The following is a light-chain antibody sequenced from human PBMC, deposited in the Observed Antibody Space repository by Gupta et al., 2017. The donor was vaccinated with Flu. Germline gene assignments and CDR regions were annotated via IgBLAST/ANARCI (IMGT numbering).Light chain of an antibody. Sequence: PSSLSASTGDRVTITCRASQGISSYLAWYQQKPGKAPKLLIYAASTLQSGVPSRFSGSGSGTDFTLTISCLQSEDFATYYCQQYYSYPHTFGQGTKLEIK. CDR3: QQYYSYPHT. CDR1: QGISSY. V-gene: IGKV1-8*01. CDR2: AAS. J-gene: IGKJ2*01.